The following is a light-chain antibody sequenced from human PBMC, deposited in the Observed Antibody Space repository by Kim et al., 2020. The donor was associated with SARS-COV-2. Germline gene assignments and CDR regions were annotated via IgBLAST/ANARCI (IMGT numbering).Light chain of an antibody. V-gene: IGKV2-28*01. Sequence: QASISCRSSQSLLHSNGYNYLDWYVQKPGQSPQLLIYLVSKRASGVPDRFSGSGSGTDFTLRISRVEAEDVGVYYCMQALQTPLTFGGGTKVDIK. CDR2: LVS. CDR1: QSLLHSNGYNY. J-gene: IGKJ4*01. CDR3: MQALQTPLT.